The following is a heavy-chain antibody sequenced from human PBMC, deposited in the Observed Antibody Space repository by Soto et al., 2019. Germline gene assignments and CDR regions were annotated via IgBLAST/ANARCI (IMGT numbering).Heavy chain of an antibody. V-gene: IGHV3-49*03. Sequence: SLRLSCTASGFTFGDYAMSWFRQAPGKGLEWVGFIKSKAYGGTTEYAASVKGRFTISRDDSKSIAYLQMNSLKTEDTAVYYCTRKGALTVTTVYYYYYMDVWGKGTTVTVSS. CDR2: IKSKAYGGTT. CDR1: GFTFGDYA. J-gene: IGHJ6*03. D-gene: IGHD4-4*01. CDR3: TRKGALTVTTVYYYYYMDV.